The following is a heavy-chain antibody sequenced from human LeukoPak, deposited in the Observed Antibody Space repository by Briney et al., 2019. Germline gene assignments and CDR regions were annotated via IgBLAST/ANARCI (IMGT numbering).Heavy chain of an antibody. CDR2: ISSSSSYI. D-gene: IGHD6-13*01. J-gene: IGHJ4*02. V-gene: IGHV3-21*01. Sequence: GRSLRLSCAASGFTLSSYSINSVRQDAGKGLEWVSSISSSSSYIYYADSVKGRFTISRDNAKNTLYLQMNSLRAEDTAVYYCARDSCSWYPYDYWGQGTLVTVSS. CDR3: ARDSCSWYPYDY. CDR1: GFTLSSYS.